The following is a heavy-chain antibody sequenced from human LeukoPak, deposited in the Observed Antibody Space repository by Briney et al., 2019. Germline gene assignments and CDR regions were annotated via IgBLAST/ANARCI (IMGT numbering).Heavy chain of an antibody. CDR2: ISSSSSTI. V-gene: IGHV3-48*02. CDR1: EFTFSSYS. Sequence: PGGSLRLSCAASEFTFSSYSMNWVRQAPGKGLEWVSYISSSSSTIYYADSVKGRFTISRDNAKNSLYLQMNSLRDEDTAVYYCARVHLLWFGETKAFDIWGQGTMVTVSS. J-gene: IGHJ3*02. D-gene: IGHD3-10*01. CDR3: ARVHLLWFGETKAFDI.